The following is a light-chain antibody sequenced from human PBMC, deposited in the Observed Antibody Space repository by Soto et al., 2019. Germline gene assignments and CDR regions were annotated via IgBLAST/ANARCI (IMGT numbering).Light chain of an antibody. CDR1: QTVSTN. CDR3: QQYINWPPLT. J-gene: IGKJ4*01. CDR2: GAS. Sequence: IVMTQSPATLSVSPGERATLSCRANQTVSTNLAWYQQKPGQAPRLVMYGASTRATGIPVRFSGSGSGTDFTLTISSLQFEDFAVYYCQQYINWPPLTFGGGTKVEI. V-gene: IGKV3-15*01.